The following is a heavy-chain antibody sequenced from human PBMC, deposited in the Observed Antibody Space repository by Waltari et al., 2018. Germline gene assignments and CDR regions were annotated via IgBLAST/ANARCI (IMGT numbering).Heavy chain of an antibody. V-gene: IGHV4-59*01. CDR2: IYYNGST. J-gene: IGHJ4*02. CDR1: GGSISSYY. CDR3: ARGGRQLVDY. Sequence: QVQLQESGPGLVKPSETLSLTCTVSGGSISSYYWSWIRQPPGKGLEWIGYIYYNGSTNYNPSLKSRVTISVDTSKNQFSLKLSSVTAADTAVYYCARGGRQLVDYWGQGTLVTVSS. D-gene: IGHD6-13*01.